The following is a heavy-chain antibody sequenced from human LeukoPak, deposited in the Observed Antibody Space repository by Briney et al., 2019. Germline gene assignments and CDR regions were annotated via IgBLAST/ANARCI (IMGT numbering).Heavy chain of an antibody. D-gene: IGHD6-13*01. CDR3: AREGGSSWYPRAYFQH. CDR1: GLTFSGYA. J-gene: IGHJ1*01. CDR2: ISYDGSNK. Sequence: GGSLSLSCAASGLTFSGYAWNWFGQAPGKGLEWVEVISYDGSNKYYADSVKGRFTISRDNSKNTLYLQMNSLRAEDTAVYYCAREGGSSWYPRAYFQHWGQGTLVTVSS. V-gene: IGHV3-30*04.